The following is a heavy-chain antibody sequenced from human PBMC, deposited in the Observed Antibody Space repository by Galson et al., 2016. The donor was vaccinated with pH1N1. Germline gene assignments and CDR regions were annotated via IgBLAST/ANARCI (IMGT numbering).Heavy chain of an antibody. J-gene: IGHJ4*02. CDR2: MRPSSGQT. D-gene: IGHD1-26*01. V-gene: IGHV1-8*03. CDR1: GYPFSSHD. CDR3: ARGHPLWGYSGWS. Sequence: SVKVSCKVSGYPFSSHDINWVRQAPGQGLEWMGWMRPSSGQTGSAQKFQGRVTITGNTSISTAYMELSSLRFDDTAVYYCARGHPLWGYSGWSGGQGTLVTVSA.